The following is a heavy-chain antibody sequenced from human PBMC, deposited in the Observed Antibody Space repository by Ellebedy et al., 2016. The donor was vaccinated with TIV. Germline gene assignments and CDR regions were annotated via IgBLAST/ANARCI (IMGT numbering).Heavy chain of an antibody. CDR2: IYYSGTT. J-gene: IGHJ4*02. CDR3: ARVRYSGNYYPYFDY. D-gene: IGHD1-26*01. Sequence: WVRQAPGKGLEWIGYIYYSGTTYYNPSLRSRITISVDTSRNQFSLKLSSVTAADTAVYYCARVRYSGNYYPYFDYWGQGTLVTVSS. V-gene: IGHV4-31*02.